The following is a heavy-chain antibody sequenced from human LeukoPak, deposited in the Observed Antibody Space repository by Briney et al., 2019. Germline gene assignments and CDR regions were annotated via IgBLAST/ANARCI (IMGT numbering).Heavy chain of an antibody. CDR3: AKGSGGYPAYYYYYMDV. D-gene: IGHD2-15*01. CDR2: IWYSGSNK. CDR1: GFTFSSYG. V-gene: IGHV3-30*18. J-gene: IGHJ6*03. Sequence: GRSLRLSCAASGFTFSSYGMHWVRQAPGKGLEWVAVIWYSGSNKYYADSVKGRFTISRDNSKNTLCLQMNSLRAEDTAVYYCAKGSGGYPAYYYYYMDVWGKGTMVTVSS.